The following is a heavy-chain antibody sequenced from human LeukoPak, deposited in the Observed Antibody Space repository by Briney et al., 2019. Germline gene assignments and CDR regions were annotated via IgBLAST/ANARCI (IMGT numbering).Heavy chain of an antibody. Sequence: PSETLSLTCTVSGGSISGYYWIWIRQPPGKGLEWIGYIYYSGSTNYNPSLKSRVTISVDTSKNQFSLKLSSVTAADTAVYYCARDSVGSGFGELSPDPCYYYCLDVWGQGTTVTVSS. V-gene: IGHV4-59*01. CDR3: ARDSVGSGFGELSPDPCYYYCLDV. CDR2: IYYSGST. CDR1: GGSISGYY. J-gene: IGHJ6*02. D-gene: IGHD3-10*01.